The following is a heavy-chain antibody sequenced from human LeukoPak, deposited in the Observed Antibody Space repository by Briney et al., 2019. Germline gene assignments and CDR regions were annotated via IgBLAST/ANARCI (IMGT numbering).Heavy chain of an antibody. CDR3: ARDCSRTSCYGFDY. Sequence: PGGSLRLSCAVSGFTFSAYWMSWVRQAPGKGLEWVANIKQDGSEKYYVDSVKGRFTISRDNAKNSLYLQMNSLRAEDTAVYYCARDCSRTSCYGFDYWGQGTLVTVSS. CDR2: IKQDGSEK. D-gene: IGHD2-2*01. V-gene: IGHV3-7*01. CDR1: GFTFSAYW. J-gene: IGHJ4*02.